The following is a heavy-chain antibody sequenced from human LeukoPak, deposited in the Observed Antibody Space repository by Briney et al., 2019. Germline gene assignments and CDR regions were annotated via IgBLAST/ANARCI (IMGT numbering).Heavy chain of an antibody. CDR2: ISSSSSYI. CDR1: GFTFSSYS. Sequence: GGSLRLSCAASGFTFSSYSVNWVRQAPGKGLEWVSSISSSSSYIYYADSVKGRFTISRDNAKNSLYLQMNSLRAEDTAVYYCARGFRLYCSSTSCYFPNLFDYWGQGTLVTVSS. CDR3: ARGFRLYCSSTSCYFPNLFDY. V-gene: IGHV3-21*01. D-gene: IGHD2-2*01. J-gene: IGHJ4*02.